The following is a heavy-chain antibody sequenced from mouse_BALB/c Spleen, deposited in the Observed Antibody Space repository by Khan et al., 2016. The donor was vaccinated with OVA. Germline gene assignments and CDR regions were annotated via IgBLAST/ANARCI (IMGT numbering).Heavy chain of an antibody. CDR3: AREASSWDFSFPY. D-gene: IGHD4-1*01. CDR2: INPDNAGT. Sequence: VQLKESGPELVEPGASVKMSCKASGYTFTNYVMHWVKQKPGQGLEWIGYINPDNAGTRYNEKFKGKAILTSDRSSTTAYMELSSLTSEDSAFYYCAREASSWDFSFPYWGQGTLVTVSA. V-gene: IGHV1S136*01. CDR1: GYTFTNYV. J-gene: IGHJ3*01.